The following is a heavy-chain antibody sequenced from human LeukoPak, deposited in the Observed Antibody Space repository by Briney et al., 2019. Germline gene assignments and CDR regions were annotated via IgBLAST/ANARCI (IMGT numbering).Heavy chain of an antibody. CDR2: ISAYTGST. J-gene: IGHJ3*02. CDR3: ARTVGATGAFDI. D-gene: IGHD1-26*01. V-gene: IGHV1-18*01. Sequence: ASVKVSCKASGYTFINYGLTWVRQAPGQGFEWMGWISAYTGSTNYAQKLQGRVTMSTDPSTSTAYMELRSLRSDDTAVYYCARTVGATGAFDIWGQGTMVIVSS. CDR1: GYTFINYG.